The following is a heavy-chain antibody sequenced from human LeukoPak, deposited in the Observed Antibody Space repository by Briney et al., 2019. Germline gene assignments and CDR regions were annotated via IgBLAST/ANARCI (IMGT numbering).Heavy chain of an antibody. J-gene: IGHJ5*02. CDR1: GFTFNNYW. CDR3: ASWGPYDSSGYYT. Sequence: GGSLRLSCAASGFTFNNYWMTWVRQAPGKGLEWVANIKQDGSEKYYVDSVKGRFTIPRDNAKRSLYLQMNSLRVDDTAVYYCASWGPYDSSGYYTWGQGTLVTVSS. D-gene: IGHD3-22*01. V-gene: IGHV3-7*01. CDR2: IKQDGSEK.